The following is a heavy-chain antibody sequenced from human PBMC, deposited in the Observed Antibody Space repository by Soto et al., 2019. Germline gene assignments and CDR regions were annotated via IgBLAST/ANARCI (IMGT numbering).Heavy chain of an antibody. V-gene: IGHV3-30*18. J-gene: IGHJ6*02. Sequence: QVQLVESGGGVVQPGGTLRLSCAASGFTFSDYGVHWVRQAPGKGLEWVAVISNDGIKKNYGESAKGRHTIPRDNSKKTLYLLMNSLRTEDTAVYYCAKSPQWVAKGGMDVWGQGTTVTVSS. CDR3: AKSPQWVAKGGMDV. CDR2: ISNDGIKK. CDR1: GFTFSDYG. D-gene: IGHD1-26*01.